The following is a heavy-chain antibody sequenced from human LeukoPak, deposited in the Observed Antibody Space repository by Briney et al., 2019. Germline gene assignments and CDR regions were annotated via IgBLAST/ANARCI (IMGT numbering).Heavy chain of an antibody. V-gene: IGHV5-51*01. Sequence: GESLKISCKGFGYSFISYWIAWVRQMPGKGLEWMGIIYPGDSDTRYSPSFQGQVTISGDKSISTVYLQWSSLKASDTAMYYCARVDLYCSSTSCYSFDYWGQGTLVTVPS. CDR1: GYSFISYW. J-gene: IGHJ4*02. CDR2: IYPGDSDT. D-gene: IGHD2-2*01. CDR3: ARVDLYCSSTSCYSFDY.